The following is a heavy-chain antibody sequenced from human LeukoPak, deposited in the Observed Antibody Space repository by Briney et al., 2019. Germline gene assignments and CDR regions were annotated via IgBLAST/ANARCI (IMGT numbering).Heavy chain of an antibody. Sequence: GGSLRLSCVASGITFSNFGMHWVRQAPGKGLEWVSGISWNSGSIGYADSVKGRFTISRDNAKNSLYLQMNSLRAEDTALYYCAKGYYYDSSGHFDYWGQGTLVTVSS. CDR3: AKGYYYDSSGHFDY. D-gene: IGHD3-22*01. CDR2: ISWNSGSI. V-gene: IGHV3-9*01. J-gene: IGHJ4*02. CDR1: GITFSNFG.